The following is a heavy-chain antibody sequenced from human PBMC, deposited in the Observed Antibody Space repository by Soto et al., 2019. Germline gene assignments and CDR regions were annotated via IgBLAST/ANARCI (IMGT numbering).Heavy chain of an antibody. CDR2: ISLYSDGT. V-gene: IGHV1-18*01. D-gene: IGHD2-2*01. CDR3: ARVVPGAEAWYGP. Sequence: ASGKGSCTTSGYAFSNYGITWVRQAPGQPLEWLGWISLYSDGTNYAQKFQGRVSMTTDTSTTTAYMELRSLRSDDTAVYYCARVVPGAEAWYGPRGHRTLRPLSP. J-gene: IGHJ5*02. CDR1: GYAFSNYG.